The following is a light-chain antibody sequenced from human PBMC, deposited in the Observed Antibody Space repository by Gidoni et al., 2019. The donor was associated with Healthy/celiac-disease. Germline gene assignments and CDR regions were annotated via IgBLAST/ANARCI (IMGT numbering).Light chain of an antibody. CDR1: QSVSSN. V-gene: IGKV3-15*01. CDR3: QQYNNWPRT. J-gene: IGKJ1*01. Sequence: EIVRTQSPATLSVSPGERATLSCRASQSVSSNLAWYQQKPGQAPRLLIYGASTRATGIPARFSGSGSVTEFTLTISSLQSVDFAVYYCQQYNNWPRTFGQGTKVEIK. CDR2: GAS.